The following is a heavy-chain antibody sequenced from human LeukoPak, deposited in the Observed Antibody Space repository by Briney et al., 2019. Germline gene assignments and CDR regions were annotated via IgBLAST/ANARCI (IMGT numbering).Heavy chain of an antibody. CDR1: GGSISSGGYS. CDR3: ARDLGGESDY. J-gene: IGHJ4*02. CDR2: IYHSGST. V-gene: IGHV4-30-2*01. D-gene: IGHD3-16*01. Sequence: SETLSLTCAVSGGSISSGGYSWSWIRQPPGRGLEWIGYIYHSGSTYYNPSLKSRVTISVDRSKNQFSLKLSSVTAADTAMYYCARDLGGESDYWGQGTLVTVSS.